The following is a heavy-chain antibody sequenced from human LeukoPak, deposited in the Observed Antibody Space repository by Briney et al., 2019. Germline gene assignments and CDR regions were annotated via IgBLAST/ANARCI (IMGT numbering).Heavy chain of an antibody. V-gene: IGHV3-74*01. CDR2: INSDGSST. J-gene: IGHJ4*02. CDR3: ARVSVDSSSWYSLHY. D-gene: IGHD6-13*01. Sequence: QPGGSLRLSCAASGFTFSSYWMHWVRQAPGKGLVWVSRINSDGSSTSYADSVKGRFTISRDKAKNTLYLQMNRLRAADTAVYYCARVSVDSSSWYSLHYWGGGTLVTVSS. CDR1: GFTFSSYW.